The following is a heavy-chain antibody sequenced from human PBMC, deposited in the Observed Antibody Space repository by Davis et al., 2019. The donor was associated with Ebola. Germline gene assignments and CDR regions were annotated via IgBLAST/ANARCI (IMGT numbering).Heavy chain of an antibody. V-gene: IGHV3-23*01. Sequence: PGGSLRLSCAASGFTFTNYAMSWVRQAPGKGLEWVSVITGGGGTTYYADSVKGRSTISRDNSKNMFYLQMNNRRAEDTAVYFCVGTTTSLPAYWGQGTLVTVSS. D-gene: IGHD7-27*01. CDR3: VGTTTSLPAY. J-gene: IGHJ4*02. CDR1: GFTFTNYA. CDR2: ITGGGGTT.